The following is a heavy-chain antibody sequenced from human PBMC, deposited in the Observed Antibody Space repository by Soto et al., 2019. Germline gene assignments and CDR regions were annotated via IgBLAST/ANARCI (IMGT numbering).Heavy chain of an antibody. D-gene: IGHD6-19*01. Sequence: SETLSLTCTVSGGSISSSSYCLGWIRPPPGQGLEWSGCIYYSGSTHYNPSLKRRVTIYVDTSKNQFSLKQSSETAADTAVYYCARHGTIAVAGTGYYYYYGMDVWGQGTTVTVSS. CDR2: IYYSGST. J-gene: IGHJ6*02. V-gene: IGHV4-39*01. CDR3: ARHGTIAVAGTGYYYYYGMDV. CDR1: GGSISSSSYC.